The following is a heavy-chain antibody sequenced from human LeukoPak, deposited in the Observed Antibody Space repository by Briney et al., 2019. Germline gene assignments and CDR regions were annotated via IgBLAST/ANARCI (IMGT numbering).Heavy chain of an antibody. CDR3: ARGDSSSWLIDY. V-gene: IGHV1-2*02. CDR2: INPNSGGT. J-gene: IGHJ4*02. D-gene: IGHD6-13*01. Sequence: ASVKVSCKASGYTFTGYYMHWVRQAPGQGLEWMGWINPNSGGTNYAQKFQGRVTMARDTSISTAYMELSRLRSDDTAVYYCARGDSSSWLIDYWGQGTLVTVSS. CDR1: GYTFTGYY.